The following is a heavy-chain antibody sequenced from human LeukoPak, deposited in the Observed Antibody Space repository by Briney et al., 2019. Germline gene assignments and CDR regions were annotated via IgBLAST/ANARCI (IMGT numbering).Heavy chain of an antibody. D-gene: IGHD3-10*01. CDR3: ARDSLMVRGMGCDY. V-gene: IGHV3-7*01. CDR2: IKQDGSEK. CDR1: GFTFSSYW. J-gene: IGHJ4*02. Sequence: GGSLRLSCAASGFTFSSYWMSWVRQAPGKGLEWVANIKQDGSEKYYVDSVKGRFTISRDNAKNSLYLQMNSLRAEDTAVYYCARDSLMVRGMGCDYWGQGTLVTVSS.